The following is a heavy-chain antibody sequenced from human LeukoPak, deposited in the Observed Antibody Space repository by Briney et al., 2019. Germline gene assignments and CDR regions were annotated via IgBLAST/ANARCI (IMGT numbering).Heavy chain of an antibody. V-gene: IGHV4-59*01. CDR1: GGSISSYY. Sequence: SETLSLTCTVSGGSISSYYWSWIRQPPGKGLEWIGYIYSSGSTNYNSSLKSRVTISVDTSKNQFSLKLTSVTAADTAVYYCARSGAYSSPQTYWGQGTLVTVSS. CDR2: IYSSGST. CDR3: ARSGAYSSPQTY. J-gene: IGHJ4*02. D-gene: IGHD6-19*01.